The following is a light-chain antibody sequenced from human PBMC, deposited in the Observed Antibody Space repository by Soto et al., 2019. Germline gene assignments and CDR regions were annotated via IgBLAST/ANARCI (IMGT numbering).Light chain of an antibody. CDR1: QSISYY. CDR3: QQSYSPLWT. V-gene: IGKV1-39*01. CDR2: AAS. Sequence: DIQMTQSPSSLSASVGDRVTITCRASQSISYYLNWYQQKPGKAPKLLIYAASTLQSGVPSRFSGRGSGTDFTLTISSLQPEDVATYYCQQSYSPLWTFGQGTKVQIK. J-gene: IGKJ1*01.